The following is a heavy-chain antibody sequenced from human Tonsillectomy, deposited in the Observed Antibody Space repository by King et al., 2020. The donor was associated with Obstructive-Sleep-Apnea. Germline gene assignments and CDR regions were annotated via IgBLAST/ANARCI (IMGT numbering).Heavy chain of an antibody. CDR3: ARCTGALGPHTTSFDY. CDR2: VDWDGAT. V-gene: IGHV2-70*04. CDR1: GFSLSTSAMC. J-gene: IGHJ4*02. D-gene: IGHD7-27*01. Sequence: VTLKESGPALVKPTQTLTLTCTFSGFSLSTSAMCVSWIRRSPGKALEWLARVDWDGATSYTTSLETRLSISSDTSENQVVLTMNNMDPLDTATYYCARCTGALGPHTTSFDYGGQGILVTVPS.